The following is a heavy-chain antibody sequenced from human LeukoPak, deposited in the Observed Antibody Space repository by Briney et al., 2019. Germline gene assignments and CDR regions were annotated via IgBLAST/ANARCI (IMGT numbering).Heavy chain of an antibody. CDR2: ISGSGGSA. CDR3: AKDRMRIAVAGTDY. D-gene: IGHD6-19*01. V-gene: IGHV3-23*01. J-gene: IGHJ4*02. Sequence: GGSLRLSCAASGLTFSSYAMSWVRQAPGKGLEWVSAISGSGGSAYYADFVKGRFTISRDNSKNTLYLQMNSLRAEDTAVYYCAKDRMRIAVAGTDYWGQGTLVTVSS. CDR1: GLTFSSYA.